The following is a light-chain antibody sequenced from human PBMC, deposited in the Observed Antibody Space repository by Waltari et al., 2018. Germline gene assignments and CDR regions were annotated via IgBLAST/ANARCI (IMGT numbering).Light chain of an antibody. CDR1: QGISSW. Sequence: DIQMTQSPSSLSASVGDKVTITCRASQGISSWLAWYQQKPGKATKLLIYAASSLQSGVPSRFSGSGSGTDYTLTISSLQPEDFATYYCQQGYNTPYSFGQGTKVEIK. J-gene: IGKJ2*03. CDR2: AAS. CDR3: QQGYNTPYS. V-gene: IGKV1-12*01.